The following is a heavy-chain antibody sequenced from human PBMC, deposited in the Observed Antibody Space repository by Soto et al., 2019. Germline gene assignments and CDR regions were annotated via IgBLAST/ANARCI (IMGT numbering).Heavy chain of an antibody. CDR2: IYYSGST. V-gene: IGHV4-59*12. D-gene: IGHD2-15*01. J-gene: IGHJ2*01. CDR3: ARGPRVVAATATHFDL. Sequence: ETLSLTCTVSGGSISSYYWSWIRQPPGKGLEWIWYIYYSGSTNYNPSLKSRVTISVDTSKNQFSLKLSSVTAADTAVYYCARGPRVVAATATHFDLWGRGTLVTVSS. CDR1: GGSISSYY.